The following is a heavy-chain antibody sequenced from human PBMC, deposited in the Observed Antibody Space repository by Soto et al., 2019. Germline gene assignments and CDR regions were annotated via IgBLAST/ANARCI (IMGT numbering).Heavy chain of an antibody. CDR2: ISGYNAKT. J-gene: IGHJ4*02. V-gene: IGHV1-18*04. D-gene: IGHD3-16*01. CDR3: ARESSGGLWLDS. CDR1: GYIFDSYS. Sequence: QVQLVQSGGEVKPPGASVKVSCKSSGYIFDSYSISWVRQAPGQGLEWMGDISGYNAKTKSAQKFQGRVTMTIDKSTTTAYLEVTGLTSDDTAVYYCARESSGGLWLDSWGQGTLVIVSS.